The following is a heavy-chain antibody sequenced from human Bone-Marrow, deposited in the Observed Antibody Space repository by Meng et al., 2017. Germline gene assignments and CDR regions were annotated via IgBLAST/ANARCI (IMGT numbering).Heavy chain of an antibody. J-gene: IGHJ4*02. Sequence: QVELQEAGPALSKPSQPLALTCSVSVGSTSSGRYYWSWIRQHPGKGLEWIGYIYYSGSTYYNPSLKSLVTISVDTSKNQFSLKLSSVTAADTAVYYCARTYYDFWSGYYYFDYWGQGTLVTVSS. CDR1: VGSTSSGRYY. V-gene: IGHV4-31*01. D-gene: IGHD3-3*01. CDR3: ARTYYDFWSGYYYFDY. CDR2: IYYSGST.